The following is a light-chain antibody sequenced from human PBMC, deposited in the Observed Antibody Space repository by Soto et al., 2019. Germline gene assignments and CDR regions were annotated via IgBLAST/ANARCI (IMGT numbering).Light chain of an antibody. Sequence: IVMAQSPATLSVSPGERVTLSCRASQSVSSNLAWYQQKPGQAPRLLIYGASTRATGIPARFSGGGSATEFTLTISSLQSEDFAVYYCQQYDNWPLTFGGGTKVDIK. CDR3: QQYDNWPLT. CDR2: GAS. CDR1: QSVSSN. V-gene: IGKV3-15*01. J-gene: IGKJ4*01.